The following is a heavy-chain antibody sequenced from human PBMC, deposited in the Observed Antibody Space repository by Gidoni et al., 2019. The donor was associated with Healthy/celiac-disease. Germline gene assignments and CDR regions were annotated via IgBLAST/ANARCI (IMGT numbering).Heavy chain of an antibody. D-gene: IGHD4-4*01. CDR2: ISGSGGST. CDR1: GFTFSSSA. CDR3: AKEWGYTNRSYYYYGMDV. Sequence: EVQLLESGGGLVQPGGSLRLSWAASGFTFSSSAMSWVRQAPGKGLEWVSAISGSGGSTYYADNSKNTLYLQMNSLRAEDTAVYYCAKEWGYTNRSYYYYGMDVWGQGTTVTVSS. J-gene: IGHJ6*02. V-gene: IGHV3-23*01.